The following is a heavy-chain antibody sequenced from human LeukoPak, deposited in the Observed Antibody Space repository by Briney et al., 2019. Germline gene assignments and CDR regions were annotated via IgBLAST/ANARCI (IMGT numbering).Heavy chain of an antibody. V-gene: IGHV1-18*01. CDR2: ISGYNGQT. D-gene: IGHD3-10*01. CDR1: GYNFIAYG. CDR3: ARDEFYGSGSSGDDGLDI. Sequence: ASVKVSCKTSGYNFIAYGIAWVRQAPGQGLEWMGRISGYNGQTKYAQKFQGRVPMTRDTSTRAAYMELTSLRFDDTAVYYCARDEFYGSGSSGDDGLDIWGQGTMVSV. J-gene: IGHJ3*02.